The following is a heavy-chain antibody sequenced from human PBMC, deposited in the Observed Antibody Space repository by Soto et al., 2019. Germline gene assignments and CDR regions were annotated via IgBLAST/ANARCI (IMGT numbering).Heavy chain of an antibody. CDR2: INHSGST. V-gene: IGHV4-34*01. CDR3: ASQPSSIAARQYGMDV. Sequence: SETLSLTCAVYGGSLSGYYWSWIRQPPGKGLEWIGEINHSGSTNYNPSLKSRVTISVDTSKNQFSLKLSSVTAADTAVYYCASQPSSIAARQYGMDVWGQGTTVTSP. J-gene: IGHJ6*02. CDR1: GGSLSGYY. D-gene: IGHD6-6*01.